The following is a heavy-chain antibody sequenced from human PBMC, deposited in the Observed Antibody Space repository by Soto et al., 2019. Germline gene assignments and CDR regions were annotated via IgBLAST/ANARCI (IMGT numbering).Heavy chain of an antibody. J-gene: IGHJ3*02. D-gene: IGHD1-1*01. V-gene: IGHV3-23*01. CDR1: GFTLSNYA. CDR2: IDGDGSA. CDR3: AKDAVSYNGIYDPFDI. Sequence: PGESLRLSCVASGFTLSNYAMSWVRQAPGKGLEWVSVIDGDGSAKFADSVKGRLTVSRDNSKNTLYLQMDSLRAEDTAIYYCAKDAVSYNGIYDPFDIWGRGTMVTVSS.